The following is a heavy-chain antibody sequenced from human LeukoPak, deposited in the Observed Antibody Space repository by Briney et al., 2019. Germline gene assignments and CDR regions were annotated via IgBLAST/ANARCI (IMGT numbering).Heavy chain of an antibody. V-gene: IGHV1-24*01. J-gene: IGHJ4*02. CDR2: FDPEDGET. CDR3: ATGGSRYYDSSGPLGY. CDR1: GYTLTELS. D-gene: IGHD3-22*01. Sequence: ASVKVSCKVSGYTLTELSMHWVRQAPGKGLEWMGGFDPEDGETIYAQKFQGRVTMTEDTSTDTAYMELSSLRSEDTAVYYCATGGSRYYDSSGPLGYWGQGTLVTVSS.